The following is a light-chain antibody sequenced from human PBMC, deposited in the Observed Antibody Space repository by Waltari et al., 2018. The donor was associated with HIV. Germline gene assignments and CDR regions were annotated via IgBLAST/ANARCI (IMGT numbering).Light chain of an antibody. Sequence: QSALTQPASVSGSPGQSVNMSCTGTSRDVGKYDFVSWYQHNPGQAPHLIIYDVTTRPSGVSLRFSGAKSGNTASLTISGLQAEDEANYYCCSYAGGPFVFGSGT. V-gene: IGLV2-23*02. CDR3: CSYAGGPFV. J-gene: IGLJ1*01. CDR2: DVT. CDR1: SRDVGKYDF.